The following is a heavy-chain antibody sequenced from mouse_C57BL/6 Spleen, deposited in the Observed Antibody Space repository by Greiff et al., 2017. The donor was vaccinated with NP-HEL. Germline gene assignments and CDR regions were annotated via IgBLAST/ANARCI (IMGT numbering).Heavy chain of an antibody. Sequence: VQLKESGPGLVKPSQSLSLTCSVTGYSITSGYYWNWIRQFPGNKLEWMGYISYDGSNNYNPSLKNPISITRDTSKNQFFLKLNSVTTEDTATYYCARVPYYSNYWYFDVWGTGTTVTVSS. CDR2: ISYDGSN. CDR3: ARVPYYSNYWYFDV. CDR1: GYSITSGYY. J-gene: IGHJ1*03. V-gene: IGHV3-6*01. D-gene: IGHD2-5*01.